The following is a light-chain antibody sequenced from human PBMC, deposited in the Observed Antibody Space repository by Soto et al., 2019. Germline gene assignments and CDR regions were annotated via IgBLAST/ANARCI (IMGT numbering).Light chain of an antibody. CDR3: QSYDISLHNYV. Sequence: QSALTQPPSVSGAPGQRVSISCTGSTSNIGAPYDVHWYQHLPGTAPKLLIYGDNNRPSGVPDRFSGSKSGTSASLAITRRQAEDEADYYCQSYDISLHNYVFGTGTKLTVL. J-gene: IGLJ1*01. CDR2: GDN. V-gene: IGLV1-40*01. CDR1: TSNIGAPYD.